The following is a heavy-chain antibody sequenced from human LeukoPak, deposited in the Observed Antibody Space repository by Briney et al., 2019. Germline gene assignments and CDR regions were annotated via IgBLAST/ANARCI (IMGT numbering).Heavy chain of an antibody. Sequence: SETLSLTCAVYGGSFSGYYWGWIRQPPGKGLEWIGSIYYSGSTYYNPSLKSRVTISVDTSKNQFSLKLSSVTAADTAVYYCARQGGYCSGGSCYSDQLDYWGQGTLVTVSS. CDR2: IYYSGST. CDR3: ARQGGYCSGGSCYSDQLDY. J-gene: IGHJ4*02. V-gene: IGHV4-39*01. CDR1: GGSFSGYY. D-gene: IGHD2-15*01.